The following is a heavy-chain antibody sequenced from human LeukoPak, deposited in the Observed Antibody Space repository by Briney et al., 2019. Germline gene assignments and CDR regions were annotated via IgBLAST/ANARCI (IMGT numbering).Heavy chain of an antibody. CDR1: GGSVSSGSYY. Sequence: PSETLSLTCTVSGGSVSSGSYYWSWIRQPPGKGLEWIGYIYYSGSTNYNPSLKSRVTLSVDTSKNQFSLKLSSVTAADTAVYYCARETGTTLRWFDPWGQGTLVTVSS. CDR2: IYYSGST. D-gene: IGHD1-1*01. V-gene: IGHV4-61*01. CDR3: ARETGTTLRWFDP. J-gene: IGHJ5*02.